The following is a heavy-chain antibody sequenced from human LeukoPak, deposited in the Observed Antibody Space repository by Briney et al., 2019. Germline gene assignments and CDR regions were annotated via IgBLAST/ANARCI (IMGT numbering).Heavy chain of an antibody. V-gene: IGHV4-59*01. CDR1: GGSISSYY. CDR3: ARGFAYGDTGSFDY. D-gene: IGHD4-17*01. Sequence: SETLSLTCTVSGGSISSYYWSWIRQPPGKGLEWIGYIYYSGSTNYNPSLKSRVTISVDTSKNQFSLRLSSVAAADTAVYYCARGFAYGDTGSFDYWGQGTLVTVSS. CDR2: IYYSGST. J-gene: IGHJ4*02.